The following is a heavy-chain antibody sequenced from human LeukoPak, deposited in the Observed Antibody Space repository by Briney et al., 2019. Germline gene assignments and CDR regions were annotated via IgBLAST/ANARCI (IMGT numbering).Heavy chain of an antibody. CDR1: GFTFSSSW. Sequence: GGSLRLSCAASGFTFSSSWMGWARQAPGKGLEWVANIKEDGSWKHYAVSVQGRFTISRDNARNSLYLQMNSLRAEDTAVYYCARDRGWYHADSWGQGTLVTVSS. D-gene: IGHD6-19*01. J-gene: IGHJ4*02. V-gene: IGHV3-7*01. CDR3: ARDRGWYHADS. CDR2: IKEDGSWK.